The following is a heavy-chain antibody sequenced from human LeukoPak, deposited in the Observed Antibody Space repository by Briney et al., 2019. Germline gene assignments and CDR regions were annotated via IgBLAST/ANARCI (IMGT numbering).Heavy chain of an antibody. V-gene: IGHV1-69*01. J-gene: IGHJ4*02. D-gene: IGHD3-10*01. CDR1: GGTFSSYA. Sequence: GSSVKVSCKASGGTFSSYAISWVRQAPGQGLEWMGGIIPIFGTANYAQKFQGRVTIIADESTSTAYMELSSLRSEDTAVYYCARGEFGESPTLGIDYWGQGTLVTVSS. CDR3: ARGEFGESPTLGIDY. CDR2: IIPIFGTA.